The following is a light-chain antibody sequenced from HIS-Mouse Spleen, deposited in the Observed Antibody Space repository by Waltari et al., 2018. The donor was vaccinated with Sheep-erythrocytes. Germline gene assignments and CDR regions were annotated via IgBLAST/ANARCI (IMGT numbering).Light chain of an antibody. Sequence: EIVLTQSPATLSLSPGERATLSCRASQSVSSYFAWYQQKPGQAPRLLIYDASNRATGIPARFSGSGSGTDFNLTISSPEPEDFAVYYCQQRSNWLTFGGGTKVEIK. CDR1: QSVSSY. CDR2: DAS. J-gene: IGKJ4*01. CDR3: QQRSNWLT. V-gene: IGKV3-11*01.